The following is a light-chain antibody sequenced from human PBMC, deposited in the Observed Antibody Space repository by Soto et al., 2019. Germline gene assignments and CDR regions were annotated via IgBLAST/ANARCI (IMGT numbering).Light chain of an antibody. Sequence: EIVLTQSPGTLSLSPGERATLSCRASQSVSSNYLAWYQQKPGQAPKVLIYRASIRATGIQDRFSGSGSGTDFTLTIRRLEPEDFALYYCKQYGSSPWTFGQGTKVDIK. CDR2: RAS. V-gene: IGKV3-20*01. J-gene: IGKJ1*01. CDR1: QSVSSNY. CDR3: KQYGSSPWT.